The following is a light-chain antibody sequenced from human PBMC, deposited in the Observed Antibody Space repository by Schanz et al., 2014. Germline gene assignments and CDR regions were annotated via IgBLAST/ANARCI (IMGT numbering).Light chain of an antibody. CDR3: QQANSFPRT. V-gene: IGKV1-33*01. CDR2: DAS. Sequence: DIQMTQSPSSLSASVGDRVTITCQASQDISNYLNWYQQKPGKAPKLLIYDASNLETGVPSRFSGSGSGTDFTLTISSLQPEDFATYYCQQANSFPRTFGQGTKVEIK. CDR1: QDISNY. J-gene: IGKJ1*01.